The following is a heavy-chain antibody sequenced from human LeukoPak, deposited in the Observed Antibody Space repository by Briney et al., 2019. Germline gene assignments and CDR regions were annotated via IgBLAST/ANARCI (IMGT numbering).Heavy chain of an antibody. J-gene: IGHJ4*02. V-gene: IGHV3-23*01. D-gene: IGHD2-21*01. CDR2: ISDSRDDI. CDR1: GFIFSHYA. Sequence: GGSLRLSCAGSGFIFSHYALSWVRQAPGKWLEWVSVISDSRDDIDYADSVKGRFTISRDNSKNILFLLMNGLRADDTAVYYCVREARGSSMWSTGGPFDSWGQGTLVTVSS. CDR3: VREARGSSMWSTGGPFDS.